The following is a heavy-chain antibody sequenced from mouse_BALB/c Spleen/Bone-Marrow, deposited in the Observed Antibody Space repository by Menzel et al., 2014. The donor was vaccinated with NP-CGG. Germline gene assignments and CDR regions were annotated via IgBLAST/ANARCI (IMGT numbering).Heavy chain of an antibody. Sequence: VQLKQFGTVLTRPGASVKMSCKASGYSSTSYWMHWVKQRPGQGLEWIGAIYPGNSDTSYNQKFKGKAKLTAVTSATTAYMEFSSLTNEDSAVYYCTRVTMAMDYWGQGTSVTVSS. CDR2: IYPGNSDT. D-gene: IGHD1-1*02. CDR1: GYSSTSYW. CDR3: TRVTMAMDY. J-gene: IGHJ4*01. V-gene: IGHV1-5*01.